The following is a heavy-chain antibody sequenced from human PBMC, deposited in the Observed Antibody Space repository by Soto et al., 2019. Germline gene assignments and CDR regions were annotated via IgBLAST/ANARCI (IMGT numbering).Heavy chain of an antibody. J-gene: IGHJ5*02. CDR3: ARLYSSSSPWFDP. D-gene: IGHD6-6*01. V-gene: IGHV4-59*01. Sequence: PSETLSLTCTVSGGSISSYYLSWIRQPPGKGLEWIGYIYYSGSTNYNPSLKSRVTISVDTSKNQFSLKLSSVTAADTAVYYRARLYSSSSPWFDPWGQGTLVTVSS. CDR1: GGSISSYY. CDR2: IYYSGST.